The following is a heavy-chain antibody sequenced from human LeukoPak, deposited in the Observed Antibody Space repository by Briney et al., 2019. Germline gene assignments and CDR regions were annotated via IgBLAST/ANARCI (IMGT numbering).Heavy chain of an antibody. D-gene: IGHD6-19*01. CDR2: INHSGST. CDR3: ARAVAGHYFDY. Sequence: SETLSLTCAVYGGSFSGYYWSWIRQPPGKGLEWIGEINHSGSTNYNPSLKSRVTISVDTSKNQFSLKLSSVTAADTAVYYCARAVAGHYFDYWGQGTLVTVSS. J-gene: IGHJ4*02. V-gene: IGHV4-34*01. CDR1: GGSFSGYY.